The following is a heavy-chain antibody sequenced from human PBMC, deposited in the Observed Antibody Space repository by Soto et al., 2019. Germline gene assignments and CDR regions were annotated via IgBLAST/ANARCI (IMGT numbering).Heavy chain of an antibody. V-gene: IGHV3-21*01. J-gene: IGHJ3*02. Sequence: PXVSLRLSCVASGFMFTRSTMNWVRQAPGKGLEWVSSITSASDYIFYADSVKGRFTISRDNAKNSLYLQMNSLRAEDTAVYYCERVGTGSSTPLDIWGQRTMVTVSS. CDR2: ITSASDYI. CDR1: GFMFTRST. CDR3: ERVGTGSSTPLDI. D-gene: IGHD3-9*01.